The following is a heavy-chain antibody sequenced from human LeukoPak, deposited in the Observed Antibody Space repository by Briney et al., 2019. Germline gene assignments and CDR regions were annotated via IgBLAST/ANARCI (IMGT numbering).Heavy chain of an antibody. D-gene: IGHD6-19*01. CDR3: VTVAGFLFDY. V-gene: IGHV4-39*01. CDR1: GGSISSSSYY. Sequence: SETLSLTCTVSGGSISSSSYYWGWIRQPPGKGLEWIGSIYYSGSTYYNPSLKSRVTISVDTSKNQFSLKLSSVTAADTAVYYCVTVAGFLFDYWGQGALVTVSS. J-gene: IGHJ4*02. CDR2: IYYSGST.